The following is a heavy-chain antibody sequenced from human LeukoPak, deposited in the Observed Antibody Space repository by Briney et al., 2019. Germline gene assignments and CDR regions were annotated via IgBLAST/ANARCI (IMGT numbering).Heavy chain of an antibody. D-gene: IGHD5-18*01. J-gene: IGHJ4*02. V-gene: IGHV1-2*02. CDR3: ARDSAPGDTYGLLGIDS. CDR1: GYTFTGYY. Sequence: ASVKVSCKASGYTFTGYYMHWVRQGPGQGLEWIGWSNPNSGGTNYAQKFQGRVTMTRDTSISTAYMELSRLRSDDTAVYYCARDSAPGDTYGLLGIDSWGQGTLVTVSS. CDR2: SNPNSGGT.